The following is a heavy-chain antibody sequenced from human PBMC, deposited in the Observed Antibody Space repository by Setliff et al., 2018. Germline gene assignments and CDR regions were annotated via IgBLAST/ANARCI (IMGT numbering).Heavy chain of an antibody. CDR1: GYTFISYG. CDR3: ARAPRLEWLLPTFDS. CDR2: INNYNGNT. J-gene: IGHJ4*02. D-gene: IGHD3-3*01. Sequence: GASVKVSCKTSGYTFISYGISWVRQAPGRGLEWMGWINNYNGNTDYAQNIQGRVTMTTDTSTSTAYMELRSLRSDDTAVYYCARAPRLEWLLPTFDSWGQGTLVTSPQ. V-gene: IGHV1-18*01.